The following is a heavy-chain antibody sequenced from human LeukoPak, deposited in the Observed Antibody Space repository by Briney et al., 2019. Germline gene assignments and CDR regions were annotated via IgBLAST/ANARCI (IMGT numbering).Heavy chain of an antibody. CDR3: ARERSSGWVNWFDP. D-gene: IGHD6-19*01. J-gene: IGHJ5*02. V-gene: IGHV4-59*01. Sequence: SETLSLTCTVSGGSISGYYWSWIRQPPGKGLEWIGYIYYSGSTNYNPSLKSRVTISVDTSKNQFSLKLSSVTAADTAVYYCARERSSGWVNWFDPWGQGTLVTVSS. CDR1: GGSISGYY. CDR2: IYYSGST.